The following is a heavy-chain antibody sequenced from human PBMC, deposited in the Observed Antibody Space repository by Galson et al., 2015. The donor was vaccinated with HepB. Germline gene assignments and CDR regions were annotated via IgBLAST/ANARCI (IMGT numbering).Heavy chain of an antibody. CDR1: GFTFGSYA. Sequence: SLRLSCAASGFTFGSYAMSWVRQAPGKGLEWVSAISGSGGSRYSADSVKGRFTISRDNSMNTLYLQMSSLRAEDTAVYYCAKVSGYSSGWTDYWGQGTLVTVSS. CDR2: ISGSGGSR. D-gene: IGHD6-19*01. CDR3: AKVSGYSSGWTDY. V-gene: IGHV3-23*01. J-gene: IGHJ4*02.